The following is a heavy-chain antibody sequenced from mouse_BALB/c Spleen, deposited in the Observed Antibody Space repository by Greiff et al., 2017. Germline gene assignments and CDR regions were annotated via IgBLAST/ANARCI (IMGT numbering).Heavy chain of an antibody. CDR3: ARDGDRYDAWFAY. Sequence: DVQLVESGGGLVKPGGSLKLSCAASGFAFSSYDMSWVRQTPEKRLEWVAYISSGGGSTYYPDTVKGRFTISRDNAKNTLYLQMSSLKSEDTAMYYCARDGDRYDAWFAYWGQGTLVTVSA. CDR1: GFAFSSYD. J-gene: IGHJ3*01. CDR2: ISSGGGST. D-gene: IGHD2-14*01. V-gene: IGHV5-12-1*01.